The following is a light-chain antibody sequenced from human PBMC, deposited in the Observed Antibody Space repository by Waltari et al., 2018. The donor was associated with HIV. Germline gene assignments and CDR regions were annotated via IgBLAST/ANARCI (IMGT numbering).Light chain of an antibody. V-gene: IGLV3-25*03. Sequence: DLTQPPSVSVPPGPTATITCTGAALTKQYDYWYQKKAGQAPVLLINKDSERLSGIPERFSGSSSGTSLTLTINGVRAEDEAEYYCQSADSSGVDFVVFGGGTKLTVL. CDR3: QSADSSGVDFVV. J-gene: IGLJ2*01. CDR1: ALTKQY. CDR2: KDS.